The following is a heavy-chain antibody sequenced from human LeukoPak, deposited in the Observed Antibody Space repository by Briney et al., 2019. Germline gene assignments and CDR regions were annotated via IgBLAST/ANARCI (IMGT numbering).Heavy chain of an antibody. CDR1: GGSISSGSYY. J-gene: IGHJ6*03. CDR3: ARHGYCSGGSCSKWRHYYYYYYMDV. Sequence: SETLSLTCTVSGGSISSGSYYWSWIRQPAGKGLEWIGRIYTSGSTNYNPSLKSRVTISVDTSKNQFSLKLSSVTAADTAVHYCARHGYCSGGSCSKWRHYYYYYYMDVWGKGTTVTISS. D-gene: IGHD2-15*01. CDR2: IYTSGST. V-gene: IGHV4-61*02.